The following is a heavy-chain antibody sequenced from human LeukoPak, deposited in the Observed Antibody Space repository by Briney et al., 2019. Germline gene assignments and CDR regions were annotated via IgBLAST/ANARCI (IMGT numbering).Heavy chain of an antibody. J-gene: IGHJ3*01. Sequence: GGSLRLSCAVSGFTFSSYTMNWVRQAPGKGLEWVSSISSSSTYIYYADSVKGRFTVSRDNAKNSLYLQMNSLRAEDTAVYHCARVGSWDTFDVWGQGTMVTVSS. D-gene: IGHD3-10*01. CDR3: ARVGSWDTFDV. CDR1: GFTFSSYT. V-gene: IGHV3-21*01. CDR2: ISSSSTYI.